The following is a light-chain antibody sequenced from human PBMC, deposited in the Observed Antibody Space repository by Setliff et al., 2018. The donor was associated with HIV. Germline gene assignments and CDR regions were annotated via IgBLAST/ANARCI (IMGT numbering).Light chain of an antibody. V-gene: IGLV8-61*01. CDR2: STN. Sequence: VVTQEPSFSVSPGGTVTLTCGLNSGSVSSSYYPSWYQQTPGQAPRTLIYSTNTRSSGVPDRFSGSILGNKAALTITGAQADDESHYYCVLYMSSGTWVFGGGTKVTVL. CDR3: VLYMSSGTWV. CDR1: SGSVSSSYY. J-gene: IGLJ3*02.